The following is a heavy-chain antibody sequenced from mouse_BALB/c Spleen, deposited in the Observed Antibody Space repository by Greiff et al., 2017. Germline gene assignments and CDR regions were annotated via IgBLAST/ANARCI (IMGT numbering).Heavy chain of an antibody. Sequence: EVQLQESGPELGKPGASVKISCKASGYSFTGYNMYWVKQSHRKSLEWIGYIDPYNGGTSYNQKSKGKATLTVDKSSSTAYMHLNSLTSEDSAIYYCARGGCGNAHYYAMDYWGQGTSVTVSS. CDR2: IDPYNGGT. CDR1: GYSFTGYN. V-gene: IGHV1S135*01. D-gene: IGHD2-1*01. CDR3: ARGGCGNAHYYAMDY. J-gene: IGHJ4*01.